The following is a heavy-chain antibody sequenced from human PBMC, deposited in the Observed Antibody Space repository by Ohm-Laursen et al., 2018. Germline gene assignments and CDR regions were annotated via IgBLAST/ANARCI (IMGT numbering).Heavy chain of an antibody. D-gene: IGHD5-24*01. CDR2: FNPNGGVA. V-gene: IGHV1-46*01. J-gene: IGHJ4*02. Sequence: GASVKVSCKTSGYTLTSYYMHWVRQAPGQGLEWMGIFNPNGGVATYAQTFQGRVTMTSDTSTSTVYMELTSLNSDDTAVYYCARGWAGFDYWGQGTLVTVSS. CDR1: GYTLTSYY. CDR3: ARGWAGFDY.